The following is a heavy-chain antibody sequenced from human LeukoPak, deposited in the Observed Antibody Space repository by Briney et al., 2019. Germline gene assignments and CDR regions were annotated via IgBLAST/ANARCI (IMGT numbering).Heavy chain of an antibody. D-gene: IGHD3-22*01. CDR2: IKQDGSEK. J-gene: IGHJ4*02. CDR3: ARGRFNYDESGYSSFYH. CDR1: GFTFTNYW. V-gene: IGHV3-7*01. Sequence: SGGSLRLSCAASGFTFTNYWMSWVRQAPGKGLEWVANIKQDGSEKYYVDSVKGRFTISRDNAQKSLYLQMNSLRAEDTAVYYCARGRFNYDESGYSSFYHWGQGTLVSVSS.